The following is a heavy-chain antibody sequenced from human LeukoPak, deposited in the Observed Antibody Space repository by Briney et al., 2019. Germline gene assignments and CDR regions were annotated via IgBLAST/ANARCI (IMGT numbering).Heavy chain of an antibody. D-gene: IGHD6-13*01. V-gene: IGHV4-31*03. J-gene: IGHJ4*02. Sequence: SETLSLTCTVPGGSISSGGYYWSWIRQHPGKGLEWIGYIYYSGSTYYNPSLKSRVTISVDTSKNQFSLKLSSVTAADTAVYYCARAELVRGPPLLDCRGQGTLVTDCS. CDR1: GGSISSGGYY. CDR2: IYYSGST. CDR3: ARAELVRGPPLLDC.